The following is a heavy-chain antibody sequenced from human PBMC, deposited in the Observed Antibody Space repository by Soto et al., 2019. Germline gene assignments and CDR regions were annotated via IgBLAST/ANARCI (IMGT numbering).Heavy chain of an antibody. V-gene: IGHV2-5*02. Sequence: QITLKESGPTLVKPTQTLTLTCTFSGFSLSTSRVGVGWIRQPPGKALEWLAVIYWDDAKTYRPSLKSRLTITKDTSKNQVALTMTHMDPVDTATYYCAHAYGGRSLYWGQGTRVTVSS. CDR2: IYWDDAK. CDR1: GFSLSTSRVG. CDR3: AHAYGGRSLY. D-gene: IGHD1-26*01. J-gene: IGHJ4*02.